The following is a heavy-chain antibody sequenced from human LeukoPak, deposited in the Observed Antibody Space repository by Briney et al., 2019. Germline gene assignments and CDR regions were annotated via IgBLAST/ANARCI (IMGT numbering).Heavy chain of an antibody. Sequence: ASVKLSCSAAGATFSSYAISRVRQAPGQGREWMGGIIPIFGTANYAQKFQGRVTITADESTSTAYMELSSLRSEDTAVYYCARGQDIVVVPAAISARGAFDIWGQGTMVTVSS. V-gene: IGHV1-69*13. CDR2: IIPIFGTA. CDR3: ARGQDIVVVPAAISARGAFDI. D-gene: IGHD2-2*01. CDR1: GATFSSYA. J-gene: IGHJ3*02.